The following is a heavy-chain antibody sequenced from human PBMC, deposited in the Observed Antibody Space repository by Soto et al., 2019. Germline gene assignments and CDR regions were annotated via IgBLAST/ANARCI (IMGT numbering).Heavy chain of an antibody. Sequence: GESLKSSCRGSGYNYNLHWISWVRQKPGRGLEWMGIIYPGDSDTRYNPSFQGQVTISVDKSINTAYLQWDSLEASDTATYYCARHLRSYDFFQYYYGIDVWGQGSTVPVSS. D-gene: IGHD3-16*01. CDR2: IYPGDSDT. CDR3: ARHLRSYDFFQYYYGIDV. J-gene: IGHJ6*02. CDR1: GYNYNLHW. V-gene: IGHV5-51*01.